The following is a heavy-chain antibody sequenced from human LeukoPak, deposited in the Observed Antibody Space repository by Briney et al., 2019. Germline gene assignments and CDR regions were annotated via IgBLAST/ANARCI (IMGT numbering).Heavy chain of an antibody. CDR1: GGSFSGYY. D-gene: IGHD6-13*01. J-gene: IGHJ4*02. V-gene: IGHV4-34*01. CDR3: ARAYSSSWYGVPYYFDY. Sequence: SETLSLTCAVYGGSFSGYYWSWIRQPPGKGLEWIGEINHSGSTNYNPSLKSRVTISVDTSKNQFSLKLSSVTAADTAVYYCARAYSSSWYGVPYYFDYWGQGTLVTVSS. CDR2: INHSGST.